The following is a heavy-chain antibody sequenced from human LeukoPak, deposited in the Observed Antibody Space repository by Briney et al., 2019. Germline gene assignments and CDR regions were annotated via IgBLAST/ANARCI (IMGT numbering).Heavy chain of an antibody. J-gene: IGHJ4*02. V-gene: IGHV1-69*13. Sequence: SVKVSCKASGYTFTGYYMHWVRQAPGQGLEWMGGIIPIFGTANYAQKFQGRVTITADESTSTAYMELSSLRSEDTAVYYCARDSSLNGYFDYWGQGTLVTVSS. D-gene: IGHD2-8*01. CDR3: ARDSSLNGYFDY. CDR1: GYTFTGYY. CDR2: IIPIFGTA.